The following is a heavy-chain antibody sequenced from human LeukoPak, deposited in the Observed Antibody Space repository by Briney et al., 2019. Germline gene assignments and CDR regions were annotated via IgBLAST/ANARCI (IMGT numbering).Heavy chain of an antibody. CDR1: GFTFNRYS. CDR3: AKGRYSSSWPLDY. Sequence: GGSLRLSCAASGFTFNRYSMNWVRQAPGKGLEWISYISSSGTTIYYADSVQGRFIISRDNARNSLYLQMNSLRAEDTAVYYCAKGRYSSSWPLDYWGQGTLVTVSS. J-gene: IGHJ4*02. D-gene: IGHD6-13*01. V-gene: IGHV3-48*01. CDR2: ISSSGTTI.